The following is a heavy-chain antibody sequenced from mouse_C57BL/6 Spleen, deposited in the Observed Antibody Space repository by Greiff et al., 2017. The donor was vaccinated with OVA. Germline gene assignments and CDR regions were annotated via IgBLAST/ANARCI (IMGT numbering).Heavy chain of an antibody. CDR2: IDPSDSYT. CDR3: ARVEYYFDY. V-gene: IGHV1-50*01. J-gene: IGHJ2*01. Sequence: QVQLQQPGAELVKPGASVKLSCKASGYTFTSYWMQWVKQRPGQGLEWIGEIDPSDSYTNYNQKFKGKATLTVETSSSTAYMQLSSLTSEDSAVYYCARVEYYFDYWGQGTTLTVSS. CDR1: GYTFTSYW.